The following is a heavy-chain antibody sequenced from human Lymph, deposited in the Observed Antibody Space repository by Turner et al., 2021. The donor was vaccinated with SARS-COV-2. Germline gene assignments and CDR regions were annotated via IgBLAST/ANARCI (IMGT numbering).Heavy chain of an antibody. J-gene: IGHJ6*02. CDR2: IWDDGSNK. Sequence: VESGGGVVQPGRSLRLSCAASGFTFSSYGMHWVRQAPGKGLEWVAVIWDDGSNKYYAYSVKGRFTISRDNSKNTLYLQMNNLRAEDTAVYYCARDSNYYDNSGSWGYYYYGMDVWGQGTTVTVSS. V-gene: IGHV3-33*01. CDR3: ARDSNYYDNSGSWGYYYYGMDV. D-gene: IGHD3-22*01. CDR1: GFTFSSYG.